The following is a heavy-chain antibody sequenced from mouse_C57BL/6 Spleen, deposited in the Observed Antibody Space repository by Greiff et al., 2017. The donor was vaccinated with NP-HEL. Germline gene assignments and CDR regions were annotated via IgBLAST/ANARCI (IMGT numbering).Heavy chain of an antibody. CDR2: INPNNGGT. V-gene: IGHV1-26*01. J-gene: IGHJ2*01. CDR1: GYTFTDYY. Sequence: EVQLQQSGPELVKPGASVKISCKASGYTFTDYYMNWVKQSHGKSLEWIGDINPNNGGTSYNQKFKGKATLTVDKSSSTAYMELRSVTSEDYAVYYCARSGGSYCDYWGQGTTLTVSS. CDR3: ARSGGSYCDY. D-gene: IGHD1-1*02.